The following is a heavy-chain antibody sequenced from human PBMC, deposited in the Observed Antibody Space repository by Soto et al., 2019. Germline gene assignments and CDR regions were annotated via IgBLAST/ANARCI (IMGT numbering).Heavy chain of an antibody. D-gene: IGHD6-13*01. V-gene: IGHV1-18*01. CDR3: AASQQFAY. Sequence: QVQLVQSGAEVKKPGASVKVSCKSSGYTFTNYGFNWVRQAPGQGLDWMGWINTYNGETNYAHKFQGRVTMTTDTSTSTPYMELRGLRSDATAIYYCAASQQFAYWGQGTLVSVSS. J-gene: IGHJ4*02. CDR2: INTYNGET. CDR1: GYTFTNYG.